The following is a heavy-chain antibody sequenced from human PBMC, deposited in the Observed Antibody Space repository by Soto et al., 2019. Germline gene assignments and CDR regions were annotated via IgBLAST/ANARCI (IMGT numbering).Heavy chain of an antibody. D-gene: IGHD2-2*01. CDR3: ARLAGYCSGTSCYGYYGMDV. J-gene: IGHJ6*02. V-gene: IGHV4-30-2*03. Sequence: SETLSLTCTVSGGSISSGGYSWSWIRQPPGKGLEWIGYMYHSGSTYYNPSLESRVTISVDTSKNQFSLKVSSVTAADTAVFYCARLAGYCSGTSCYGYYGMDVWGQGTTVTVSS. CDR1: GGSISSGGYS. CDR2: MYHSGST.